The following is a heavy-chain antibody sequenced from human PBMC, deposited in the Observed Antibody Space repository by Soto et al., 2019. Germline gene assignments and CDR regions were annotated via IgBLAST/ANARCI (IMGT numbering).Heavy chain of an antibody. CDR2: IYHSGST. J-gene: IGHJ4*02. CDR3: ARVPEY. CDR1: GGSISSYY. V-gene: IGHV4-59*12. Sequence: SETLSLTCTVSGGSISSYYWNWIRQPPGKGLEWIGYIYHSGSTYYNPSLKSRVTISVDRSKNQFSLKLSSVTDADTAVYYCARVPEYWGQGTLVTVSS.